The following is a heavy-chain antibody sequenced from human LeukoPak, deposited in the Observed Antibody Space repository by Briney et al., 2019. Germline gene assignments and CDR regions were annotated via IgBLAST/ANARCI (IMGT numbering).Heavy chain of an antibody. J-gene: IGHJ4*02. D-gene: IGHD3-3*01. Sequence: GGSLRLSCTASGFTFVNYAMSWVRQAPGKGLEWVSAISGGGGTTYYADSVKGRFTISRDSSKNTLYLQMNSLRAEDTAVYYCAKEYYDFWSGYPHDYWGQGTLVTVSS. CDR1: GFTFVNYA. CDR3: AKEYYDFWSGYPHDY. V-gene: IGHV3-23*01. CDR2: ISGGGGTT.